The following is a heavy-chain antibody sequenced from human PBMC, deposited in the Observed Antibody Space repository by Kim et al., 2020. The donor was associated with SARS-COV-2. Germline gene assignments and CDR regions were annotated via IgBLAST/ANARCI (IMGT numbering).Heavy chain of an antibody. D-gene: IGHD3-22*01. CDR3: ARQNPSGDYYAGWFDP. Sequence: SRKSRVTISVDTSKNQFSLKLSSVTAADAAVYYCARQNPSGDYYAGWFDPWGQGTLVTVSS. J-gene: IGHJ5*02. V-gene: IGHV4-34*01.